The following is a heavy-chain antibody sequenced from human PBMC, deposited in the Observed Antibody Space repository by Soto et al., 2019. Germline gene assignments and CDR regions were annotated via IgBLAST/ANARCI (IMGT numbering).Heavy chain of an antibody. CDR2: TSYDGNNK. J-gene: IGHJ4*02. D-gene: IGHD1-26*01. Sequence: QVHLVDSGGDVVQPGGSLRLSCTGSGFTFGNYGMHWVRQAPGKGLELVASTSYDGNNKYYADSLKGRFTISRDNSKKMVYLQMTSLGPEDTAVYYCAKGGGSARDFDYWGQGALVTVSS. CDR3: AKGGGSARDFDY. CDR1: GFTFGNYG. V-gene: IGHV3-30*18.